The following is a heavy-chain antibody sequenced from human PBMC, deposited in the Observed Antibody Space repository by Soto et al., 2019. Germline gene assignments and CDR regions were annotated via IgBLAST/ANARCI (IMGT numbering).Heavy chain of an antibody. V-gene: IGHV4-34*01. D-gene: IGHD5-18*01. CDR3: ARVADTAMVTN. Sequence: SETLSLTCAVYGGSFSGYYWSWIRQPPGKGLEWIGEINHSGSTNYNPFLKSRVTISVDTSKNQFSLKLSSVTAADTAVYYCARVADTAMVTNWGQGTLVTVSS. CDR1: GGSFSGYY. CDR2: INHSGST. J-gene: IGHJ4*02.